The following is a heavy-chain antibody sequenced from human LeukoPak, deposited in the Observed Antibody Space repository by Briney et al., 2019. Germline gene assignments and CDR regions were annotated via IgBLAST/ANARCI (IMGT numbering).Heavy chain of an antibody. V-gene: IGHV4-30-4*01. CDR3: ARARGGSPRICYYMDV. D-gene: IGHD3-16*01. CDR2: IYYIGTA. CDR1: GDSISIGDYR. J-gene: IGHJ6*03. Sequence: TSETLSLTCSVSGDSISIGDYRWSWIRQSPGKGLEWIGYIYYIGTAYYNPSLRSRVALSADTSKNQFSLKLNSVTVADSAVYFCARARGGSPRICYYMDVWGKGTTVTVSS.